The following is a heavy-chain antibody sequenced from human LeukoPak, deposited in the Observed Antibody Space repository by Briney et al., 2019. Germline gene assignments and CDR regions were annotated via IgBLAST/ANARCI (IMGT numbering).Heavy chain of an antibody. CDR1: GGSISSGGYS. D-gene: IGHD4-17*01. CDR3: ARVMGDYGDYYYYGMDV. CDR2: IYYSGST. V-gene: IGHV4-31*03. J-gene: IGHJ6*02. Sequence: PSQTLSLTCTVSGGSISSGGYSWSWIRQHPGKGLEWIGYIYYSGSTYYNPSLKSRVTISVDTSKNQFSLKLSSVTAADTAVYYCARVMGDYGDYYYYGMDVWGQGTTVTVSS.